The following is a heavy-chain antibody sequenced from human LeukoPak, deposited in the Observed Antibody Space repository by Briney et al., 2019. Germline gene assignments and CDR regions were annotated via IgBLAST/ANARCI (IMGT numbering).Heavy chain of an antibody. J-gene: IGHJ4*02. CDR1: GGSISSGGYY. CDR3: ARYEYSSSSYYFDY. Sequence: SQTLSLTCTVSGGSISSGGYYWSWIRQHPGKGLEWIGYTYYSGSTYYNPSLKSRVTISVDTSKNQFSLKLSSVTAADTAVYYCARYEYSSSSYYFDYWGQGTLVTVSS. D-gene: IGHD6-6*01. V-gene: IGHV4-31*03. CDR2: TYYSGST.